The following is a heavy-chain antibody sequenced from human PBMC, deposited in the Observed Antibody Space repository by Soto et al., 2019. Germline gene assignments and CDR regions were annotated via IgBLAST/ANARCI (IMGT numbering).Heavy chain of an antibody. CDR2: INPSGGST. V-gene: IGHV1-46*03. D-gene: IGHD1-1*01. CDR3: ASSGTTGTTIDY. Sequence: ASVKVSCKASGYTFTSYYMHWVRQAPGQGLEWMGIINPSGGSTSYAQKFQGRVTMTRDTSTSTVYMELSSLRSEDTAVYYCASSGTTGTTIDYWGQGTLVTVSS. J-gene: IGHJ4*02. CDR1: GYTFTSYY.